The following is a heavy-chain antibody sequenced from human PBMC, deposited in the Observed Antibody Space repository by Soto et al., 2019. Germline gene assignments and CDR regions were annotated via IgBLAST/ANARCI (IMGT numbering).Heavy chain of an antibody. CDR1: GFTFSSYA. D-gene: IGHD2-2*01. CDR2: ISGSGGST. CDR3: AKGLPAAIQEYYYGMDV. V-gene: IGHV3-23*01. J-gene: IGHJ6*02. Sequence: GGSLRLSCAASGFTFSSYAMSWVRQAPGKGLEWVSAISGSGGSTYYADSVKGRFTISRDNSKNTLYLQMNSLRAEDTAVYYCAKGLPAAIQEYYYGMDVWGQGITVSVSS.